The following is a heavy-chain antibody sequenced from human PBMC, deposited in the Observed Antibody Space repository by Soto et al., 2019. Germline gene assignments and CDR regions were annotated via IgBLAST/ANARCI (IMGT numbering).Heavy chain of an antibody. CDR1: GGSFSGYY. V-gene: IGHV4-34*01. J-gene: IGHJ4*02. D-gene: IGHD3-22*01. Sequence: SETRSLTCAVYGGSFSGYYWSWIRQPPGKGLEWIGEINHSGSTNYNPSLKSRVTISVDTSKNQFSLKLSSVTAADTAVYYCARETYYYDSSGYYYRLFDYWGQGTLVTVSS. CDR3: ARETYYYDSSGYYYRLFDY. CDR2: INHSGST.